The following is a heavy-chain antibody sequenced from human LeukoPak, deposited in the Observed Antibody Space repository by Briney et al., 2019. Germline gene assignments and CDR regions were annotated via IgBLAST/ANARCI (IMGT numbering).Heavy chain of an antibody. J-gene: IGHJ3*02. CDR1: GASIRSYF. CDR3: ARGLVLPTDEAFDI. Sequence: PSETLSLTCSVSGASIRSYFWSWIRQSPGKGLEWIGYVYDNDISNFNPSLESRVTILVDRSKSQFSLKLRSVTAADTAVYYCARGLVLPTDEAFDIWGPGTMVTVSS. V-gene: IGHV4-59*01. CDR2: VYDNDIS. D-gene: IGHD5/OR15-5a*01.